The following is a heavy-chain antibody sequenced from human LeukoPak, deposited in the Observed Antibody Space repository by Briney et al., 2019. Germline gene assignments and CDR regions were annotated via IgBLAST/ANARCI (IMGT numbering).Heavy chain of an antibody. J-gene: IGHJ3*02. V-gene: IGHV4-39*01. D-gene: IGHD3-22*01. CDR3: ARQGYYDSGYGAFDI. CDR1: GGSISTSNYY. Sequence: WETLSLTCTVSGGSISTSNYYWGWIRQPPGKGLEWIGNIFYSGSTYYSPSLKSRVTISVDTSKNQFSLKLSSVTAADTAVYYCARQGYYDSGYGAFDIWGQGTMVTVSS. CDR2: IFYSGST.